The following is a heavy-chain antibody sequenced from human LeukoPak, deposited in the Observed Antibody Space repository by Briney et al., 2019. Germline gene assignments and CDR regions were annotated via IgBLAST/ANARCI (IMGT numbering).Heavy chain of an antibody. Sequence: GGSLRLSCAASGFTFSDSWMSWVRQAPGKGLEWVANMNQDGSEKDYVDSVKGRFTISRDNARNSLYLQMGSLRAEDTAVYYCATYTHWVAGDVWGQGTIVTVSS. CDR2: MNQDGSEK. CDR1: GFTFSDSW. J-gene: IGHJ6*02. CDR3: ATYTHWVAGDV. V-gene: IGHV3-7*01. D-gene: IGHD3-16*01.